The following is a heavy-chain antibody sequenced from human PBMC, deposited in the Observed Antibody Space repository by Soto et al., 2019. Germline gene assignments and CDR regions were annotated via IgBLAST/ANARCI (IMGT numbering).Heavy chain of an antibody. V-gene: IGHV3-53*04. CDR1: GFTVSSSY. Sequence: EVQVVESGGGLVRTGGSLRLSCAASGFTVSSSYMSWVRQAPGKGLEWVSVIYSGDNTYYADSVKGRFTISRHNSKNSLHLQMISLRAEDTAVYYCARCYGSTSYNDAFDIWGQGTKVTVSS. CDR2: IYSGDNT. CDR3: ARCYGSTSYNDAFDI. J-gene: IGHJ3*02. D-gene: IGHD3-10*01.